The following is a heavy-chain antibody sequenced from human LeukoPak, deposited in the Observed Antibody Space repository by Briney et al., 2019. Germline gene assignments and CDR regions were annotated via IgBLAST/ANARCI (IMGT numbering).Heavy chain of an antibody. J-gene: IGHJ5*02. CDR2: LHHVGSS. CDR1: VSSISSGNY. V-gene: IGHV4-38-2*01. Sequence: SETLSLTCGVSVSSISSGNYWGWIRQSPGKGLEWIGSLHHVGSSHYNPSPESRVTISLDTSKNQFSLKMTSVTAADTGIYYCTRGLASGVDPWGQGILVTVSS. CDR3: TRGLASGVDP.